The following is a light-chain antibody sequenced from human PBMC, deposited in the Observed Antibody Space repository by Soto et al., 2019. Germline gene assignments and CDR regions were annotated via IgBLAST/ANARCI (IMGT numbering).Light chain of an antibody. CDR3: SSSISSNTFV. CDR1: NSDVNY. CDR2: GVI. Sequence: QSALTQPDSVSGAPGQSITISCTATNSDVNYVSWHQQHPGKAPKLMIYGVINRSSGVSTRFSGSKSGNTASLTISGLQAEDEADYYCSSSISSNTFVFGTGTKVTVL. V-gene: IGLV2-14*01. J-gene: IGLJ1*01.